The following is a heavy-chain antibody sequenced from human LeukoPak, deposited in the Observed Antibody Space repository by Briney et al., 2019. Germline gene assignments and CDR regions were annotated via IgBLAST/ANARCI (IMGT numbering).Heavy chain of an antibody. Sequence: SETLSLTCTVSGGSISSYYWSWIRQPPGKGLEWLGYIYYSGSTSYNPSLKSRVTILVDTSKNQFSLKLSSVTAADTAVYYCARHSYYDSSGYRFDYWGQGTLVTVSS. CDR2: IYYSGST. CDR3: ARHSYYDSSGYRFDY. CDR1: GGSISSYY. V-gene: IGHV4-59*08. D-gene: IGHD3-22*01. J-gene: IGHJ4*02.